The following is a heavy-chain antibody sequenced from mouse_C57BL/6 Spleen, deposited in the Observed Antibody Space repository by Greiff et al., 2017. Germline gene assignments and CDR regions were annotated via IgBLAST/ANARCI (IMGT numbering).Heavy chain of an antibody. J-gene: IGHJ1*03. CDR1: GYTFTSYW. Sequence: QVQLKQPGAELVKPGASVKMSCKASGYTFTSYWITWVKQRPGQGLEWIGDIYPGSGSTNYNEKFKSKATLTVDTSSSTAYMQLSSLTSEDSAVYYCANYYGSSSRYFDVWGTGTTVTVSS. CDR3: ANYYGSSSRYFDV. V-gene: IGHV1-55*01. D-gene: IGHD1-1*01. CDR2: IYPGSGST.